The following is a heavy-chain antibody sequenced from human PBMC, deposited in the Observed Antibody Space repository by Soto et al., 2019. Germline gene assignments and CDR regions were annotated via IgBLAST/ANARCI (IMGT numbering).Heavy chain of an antibody. D-gene: IGHD6-19*01. Sequence: SETLSLTCAVSGGSISSSNWWSWVRQTPGKGLEWIGEIYHSGSTNYNPSLKSRVTISVDKSKNQFSLKLSSVTAADTAVYYCARDISTPYSSGWYQPGDAFDIWGQGTMVTVS. CDR1: GGSISSSNW. CDR3: ARDISTPYSSGWYQPGDAFDI. CDR2: IYHSGST. J-gene: IGHJ3*02. V-gene: IGHV4-4*02.